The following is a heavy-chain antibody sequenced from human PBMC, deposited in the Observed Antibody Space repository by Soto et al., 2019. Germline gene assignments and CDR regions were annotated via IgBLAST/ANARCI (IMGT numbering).Heavy chain of an antibody. Sequence: GGSLRLSCAASGFTFSSYWMSWVRQAPGKGLEWVANIKQDGSEKYYVDSVKGRFTISRDNAKNSLYLQMNSLRAEDTAVYYCATRETDIVVVPAAFYWYFDLWGRGTLVTVSS. CDR1: GFTFSSYW. V-gene: IGHV3-7*01. J-gene: IGHJ2*01. CDR2: IKQDGSEK. CDR3: ATRETDIVVVPAAFYWYFDL. D-gene: IGHD2-2*01.